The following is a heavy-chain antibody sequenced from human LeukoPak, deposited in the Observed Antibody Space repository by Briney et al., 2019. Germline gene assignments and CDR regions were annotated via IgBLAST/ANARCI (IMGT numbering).Heavy chain of an antibody. D-gene: IGHD3-10*01. V-gene: IGHV1-8*03. J-gene: IGHJ4*02. CDR1: GYTFTSYD. CDR3: ARRVLPYYFDY. Sequence: ASVKVSCKASGYTFTSYDINWVRQATGQGLEWMGWVNPNSGNTGYAQKFQGRVTITRNTSISTAYMELSSLRSEDTAVYYCARRVLPYYFDYWGQGTLVTVSS. CDR2: VNPNSGNT.